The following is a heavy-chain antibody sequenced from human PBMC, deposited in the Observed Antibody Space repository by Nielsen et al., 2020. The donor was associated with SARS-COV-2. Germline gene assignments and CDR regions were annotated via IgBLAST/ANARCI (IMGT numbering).Heavy chain of an antibody. J-gene: IGHJ5*02. CDR2: INWNGGST. Sequence: GGSLRLSCAASGFTFDDYGMSWVRQAPGKGLEWVSGINWNGGSTYYADSVKGRFTISRDNSKNTLYLQMNSLRAEGTAVYYCARGDWFGQTLTTTRFDPWGQGTLVTVSS. V-gene: IGHV3-20*04. CDR1: GFTFDDYG. D-gene: IGHD3/OR15-3a*01. CDR3: ARGDWFGQTLTTTRFDP.